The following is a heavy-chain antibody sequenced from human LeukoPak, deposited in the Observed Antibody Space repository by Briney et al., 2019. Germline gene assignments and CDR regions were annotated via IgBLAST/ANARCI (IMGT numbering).Heavy chain of an antibody. CDR3: ARDARVYYYDSSGYYYPY. CDR2: INPSGGST. CDR1: GYTFTSNY. D-gene: IGHD3-22*01. V-gene: IGHV1-46*03. J-gene: IGHJ4*02. Sequence: ASVKVSRKASGYTFTSNYMHWVRQAPGQGLEWMGIINPSGGSTSYAQKFQGRVTMTRDTSTSTVYMELSSLRSEDTAVYYCARDARVYYYDSSGYYYPYWGQGTLVTVSS.